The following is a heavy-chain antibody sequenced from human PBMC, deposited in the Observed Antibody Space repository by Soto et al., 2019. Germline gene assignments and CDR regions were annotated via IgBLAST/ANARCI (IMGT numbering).Heavy chain of an antibody. CDR2: INHSGST. J-gene: IGHJ4*02. D-gene: IGHD2-2*01. CDR3: ASRTYCSSTSCYGH. CDR1: GGSFSGYY. V-gene: IGHV4-34*01. Sequence: QVQLQQWGAGLLKPSETLSLTCAVYGGSFSGYYWSWIRQPPGKGLEWIGEINHSGSTNYNPSLKSRVTXXVXTXXNQFSLKLSSVTAADTAVYYCASRTYCSSTSCYGHWGQGTLVTVSS.